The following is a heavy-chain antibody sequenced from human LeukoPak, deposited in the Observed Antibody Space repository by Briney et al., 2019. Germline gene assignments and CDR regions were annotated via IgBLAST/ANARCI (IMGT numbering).Heavy chain of an antibody. CDR2: IYNSGST. Sequence: SETLSLTCAVSGAFITSYYWNWIRQPPGKGLEWIGYIYNSGSTYYNPSLKSRVTISVDTSKNQFSLKLSSVTAADTAVYYCARGHVLLWGQGTMVTVSS. CDR3: ARGHVLL. CDR1: GAFITSYY. J-gene: IGHJ3*01. V-gene: IGHV4-59*08. D-gene: IGHD3-16*01.